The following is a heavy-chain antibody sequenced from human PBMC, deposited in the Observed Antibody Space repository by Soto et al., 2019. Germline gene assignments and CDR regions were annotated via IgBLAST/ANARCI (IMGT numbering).Heavy chain of an antibody. J-gene: IGHJ6*02. Sequence: SETLSLTCDVYGGSFSGYYWNWIRQPPGKGLEWIGEINHSGTINFNPSLKSRLTISLDTSKKHFSLKLSSVTDADTAAYYCARADRTLVTSYSLDVWGQGTTVTVSS. CDR1: GGSFSGYY. CDR3: ARADRTLVTSYSLDV. CDR2: INHSGTI. D-gene: IGHD2-21*02. V-gene: IGHV4-34*01.